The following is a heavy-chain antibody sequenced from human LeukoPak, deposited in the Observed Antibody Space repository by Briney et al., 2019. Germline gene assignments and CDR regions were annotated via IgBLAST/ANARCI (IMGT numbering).Heavy chain of an antibody. CDR3: ARGGWWDNWNRFDP. CDR2: INHSGST. CDR1: GGSFIAYY. Sequence: PAALSLSCALYGGSFIAYYRSWLRPPPGKGLDGVGQINHSGSTDHHPSLKSRLTISVDTSKNQLSLKLTSVSAADTAVYYCARGGWWDNWNRFDPWGQGTLVTVSS. D-gene: IGHD1-1*01. J-gene: IGHJ5*02. V-gene: IGHV4-34*01.